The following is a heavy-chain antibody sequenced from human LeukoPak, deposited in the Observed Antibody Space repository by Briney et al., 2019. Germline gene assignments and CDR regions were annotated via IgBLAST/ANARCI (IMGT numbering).Heavy chain of an antibody. CDR2: IYYSGGT. J-gene: IGHJ4*02. CDR3: ARGGRIFDY. D-gene: IGHD2-15*01. V-gene: IGHV4-59*08. CDR1: GGSISSYY. Sequence: SETLSLTCTVSGGSISSYYWSWIRQPPGKGLEWIGYIYYSGGTNYNPSLKSRVTISVDTSKNQFSLKLSSVTAADTAVYYCARGGRIFDYWGQGTLVTVSS.